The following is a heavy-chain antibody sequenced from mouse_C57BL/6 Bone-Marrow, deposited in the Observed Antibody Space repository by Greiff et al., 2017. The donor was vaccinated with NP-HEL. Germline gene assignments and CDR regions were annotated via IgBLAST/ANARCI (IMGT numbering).Heavy chain of an antibody. CDR2: IYPRSGNT. Sequence: VQLQQSGAELARPGASVKLSCKASGYTFTSYGISWVKQRTGQGLEWIGEIYPRSGNTYYNEKFKGKATLTADKSSSTAYMELRSLTSEDSAVYDCARGKAYWGQGTLVTVSA. CDR1: GYTFTSYG. V-gene: IGHV1-81*01. CDR3: ARGKAY. J-gene: IGHJ3*01.